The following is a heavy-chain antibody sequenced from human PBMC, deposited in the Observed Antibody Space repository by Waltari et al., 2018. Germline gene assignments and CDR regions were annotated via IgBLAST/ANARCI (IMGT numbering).Heavy chain of an antibody. CDR2: ISSSSSYI. J-gene: IGHJ6*03. V-gene: IGHV3-21*01. CDR3: ARDLEPDYYYYMDV. Sequence: EVQLVEYGGGLVKPGGSIRLSCAASGFILCRNCVNWVRQAPGKGLEWVSSISSSSSYIYYADSVKGRFTISRDNAKNSLYLQMNSLRAEDTAVYYCARDLEPDYYYYMDVWGKGTTVTISS. D-gene: IGHD1-1*01. CDR1: GFILCRNC.